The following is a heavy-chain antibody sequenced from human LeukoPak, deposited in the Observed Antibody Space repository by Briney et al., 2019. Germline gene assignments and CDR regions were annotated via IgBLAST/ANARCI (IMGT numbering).Heavy chain of an antibody. J-gene: IGHJ4*02. V-gene: IGHV4-34*01. Sequence: SETLSLTCAVYGGSFSGYYWSWLRQPPGKGLEWIGEINHSGSTNYNPSLKSRVTISVDTSKNQFSLKLSSVTAADTAVYYCARRAPYYDSSGYYPTYFDYWGQGTLVTVSS. CDR3: ARRAPYYDSSGYYPTYFDY. CDR2: INHSGST. D-gene: IGHD3-22*01. CDR1: GGSFSGYY.